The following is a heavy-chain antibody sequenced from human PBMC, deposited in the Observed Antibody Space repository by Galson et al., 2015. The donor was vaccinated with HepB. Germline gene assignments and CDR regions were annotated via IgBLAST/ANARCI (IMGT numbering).Heavy chain of an antibody. CDR1: GFTFSSYA. D-gene: IGHD6-6*01. Sequence: SLRLSCAASGFTFSSYAMSWVRQAPGKGLEWVLGISGSGGGTYYADSVKGRFTVSRDNSKNTLYLQMNSLGAEDTAIYYCAKGVGSLFYFQHWGQGTLVTVSS. CDR2: ISGSGGGT. V-gene: IGHV3-23*01. CDR3: AKGVGSLFYFQH. J-gene: IGHJ1*01.